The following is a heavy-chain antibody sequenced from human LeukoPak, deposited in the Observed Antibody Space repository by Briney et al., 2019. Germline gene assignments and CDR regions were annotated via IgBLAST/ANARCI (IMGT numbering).Heavy chain of an antibody. CDR2: INSGGSGT. CDR1: GFTFSSYW. CDR3: ATKLVGTKSSEFEY. D-gene: IGHD1-26*01. V-gene: IGHV3-74*01. J-gene: IGHJ4*02. Sequence: GGSLRLSCAASGFTFSSYWMHWVRQASGKGLVWVSRINSGGSGTTYADSVKGRFTISRDNAKNTLYLQMNSLRAEDTAVYYCATKLVGTKSSEFEYWGQGTLVTVSS.